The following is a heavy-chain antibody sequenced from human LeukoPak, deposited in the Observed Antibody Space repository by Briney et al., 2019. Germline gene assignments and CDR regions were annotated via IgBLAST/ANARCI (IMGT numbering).Heavy chain of an antibody. V-gene: IGHV3-53*01. D-gene: IGHD6-19*01. Sequence: GGSLRLSCAASGFTVSSNYMSWVRQAPGKGLEWVSVIYSGGSTYYAGSVKGRFTISRDNSKNTLYLQMNSLRAEDTAVYYCARIVVNSIAVAHWFDPWGQGTLVTVSS. CDR2: IYSGGST. J-gene: IGHJ5*02. CDR3: ARIVVNSIAVAHWFDP. CDR1: GFTVSSNY.